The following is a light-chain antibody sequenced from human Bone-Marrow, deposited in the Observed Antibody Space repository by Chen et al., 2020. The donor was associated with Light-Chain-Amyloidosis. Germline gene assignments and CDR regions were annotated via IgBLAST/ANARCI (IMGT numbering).Light chain of an antibody. J-gene: IGLJ3*02. CDR3: ESYEGSSQGV. CDR2: EDD. CDR1: SGGIATNY. Sequence: NFMLTQPHSVSVSPGKTVIISCTRSSGGIATNYVQWYPQRPGSSPTTVIYEDDHRHTGVPDRFSGSIDRGYDAASRAISGLKTEDEADYYSESYEGSSQGVFGGRTKLTVL. V-gene: IGLV6-57*01.